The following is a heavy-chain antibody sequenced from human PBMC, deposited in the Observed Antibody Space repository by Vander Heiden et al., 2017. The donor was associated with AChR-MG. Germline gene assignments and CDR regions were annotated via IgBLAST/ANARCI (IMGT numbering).Heavy chain of an antibody. J-gene: IGHJ2*01. CDR3: ARGMTFKWFFDL. CDR2: IYQSGST. CDR1: GGSISSDAYS. V-gene: IGHV4-30-2*01. D-gene: IGHD2-21*02. Sequence: QLQLQESGSGLVKPSQTLSLTCAVSGGSISSDAYSWNWIRQPPGKGLEWIGYIYQSGSTYYNPSLKSRVTISVDRSKNQFSLKLNSVTAADTAVYYCARGMTFKWFFDLWGRGTLVTVSS.